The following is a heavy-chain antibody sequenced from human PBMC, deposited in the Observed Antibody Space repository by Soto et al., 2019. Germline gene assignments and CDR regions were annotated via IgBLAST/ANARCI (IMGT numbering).Heavy chain of an antibody. Sequence: GGSLRLSCAASGFIFSTYSMNWVRQGPGKGLEWVSYISSSSSTIFYTDSVKGRLTISRDNSKNTLYLQMNSLRAEDTAVYSCAKGPPSIQLWPGGAFDIWGQGTMVTVSS. V-gene: IGHV3-48*01. D-gene: IGHD5-18*01. CDR1: GFIFSTYS. CDR2: ISSSSSTI. CDR3: AKGPPSIQLWPGGAFDI. J-gene: IGHJ3*02.